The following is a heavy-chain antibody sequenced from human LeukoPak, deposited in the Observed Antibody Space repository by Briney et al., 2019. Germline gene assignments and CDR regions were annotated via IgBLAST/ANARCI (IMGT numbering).Heavy chain of an antibody. D-gene: IGHD6-19*01. J-gene: IGHJ4*02. Sequence: PGGSLRLSCAASGFTFSSYGMHWVRQAPGKGLEWVAVIWYDGSNKYYADSVKGRFTISRDNSKNTLYLQMNSLRAEDTAVYYCARDAAVAGIQYYFDYRGQGTLVTVSS. CDR1: GFTFSSYG. V-gene: IGHV3-33*01. CDR3: ARDAAVAGIQYYFDY. CDR2: IWYDGSNK.